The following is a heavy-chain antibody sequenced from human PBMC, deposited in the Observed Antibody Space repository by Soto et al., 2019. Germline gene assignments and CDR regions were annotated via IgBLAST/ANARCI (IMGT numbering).Heavy chain of an antibody. J-gene: IGHJ4*02. V-gene: IGHV1-69*08. CDR1: GGTLTRSI. CDR2: IVPVLGTT. D-gene: IGHD5-18*01. Sequence: SVKVSCKASGGTLTRSIVNWVRQAPGQGPEWVGRIVPVLGTTNYAQKVQGRLTITADKSTDTAYMELSSLASDDTAVYYCTRRVTLESWGQGTQVTVSS. CDR3: TRRVTLES.